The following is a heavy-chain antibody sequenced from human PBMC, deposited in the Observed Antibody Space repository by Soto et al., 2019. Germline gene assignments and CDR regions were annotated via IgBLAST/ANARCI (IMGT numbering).Heavy chain of an antibody. Sequence: QEQLVQSGAEVKRPGASVKVSCRASGYTFTSFNINWVRQAAGQGPEWIGWMNPVNGNAAFAREFQGRVTMTRDTATDTAYMEVGGLSSGDTAIYYCARAVGIAVTGLDLWGTGKLVTVSS. V-gene: IGHV1-8*01. CDR3: ARAVGIAVTGLDL. CDR2: MNPVNGNA. CDR1: GYTFTSFN. J-gene: IGHJ5*02. D-gene: IGHD6-19*01.